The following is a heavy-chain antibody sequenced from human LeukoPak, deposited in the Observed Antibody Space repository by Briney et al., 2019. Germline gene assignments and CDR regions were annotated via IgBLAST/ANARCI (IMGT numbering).Heavy chain of an antibody. Sequence: PGGSLRLSCAASGFTFSDYYMSWIRQAPGKGLEWVSYISSSSSYTNYADSVKGRFTISRDTAKNSLYLQMNSLRAEDTAVYYCARVGVSGSSPLDAFDIWGQGTMVTVSS. V-gene: IGHV3-11*06. CDR2: ISSSSSYT. J-gene: IGHJ3*02. D-gene: IGHD1-26*01. CDR1: GFTFSDYY. CDR3: ARVGVSGSSPLDAFDI.